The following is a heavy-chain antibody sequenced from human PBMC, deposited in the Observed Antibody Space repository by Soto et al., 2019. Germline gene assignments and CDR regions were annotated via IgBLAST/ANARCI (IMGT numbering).Heavy chain of an antibody. V-gene: IGHV4-34*01. J-gene: IGHJ4*02. D-gene: IGHD3-10*01. CDR1: GGSFSGYY. CDR2: INHSGST. Sequence: QVQLQQWGAGLLKPSETLSLTCAVYGGSFSGYYWSWIRQPPGKGLEWFGEINHSGSTNDNPSLKSRVPISVDTSKIQFSLKLSSVTAADTAVYYCARGSFHYYGSGSYYNGRDFDYWGQGPLVTVSS. CDR3: ARGSFHYYGSGSYYNGRDFDY.